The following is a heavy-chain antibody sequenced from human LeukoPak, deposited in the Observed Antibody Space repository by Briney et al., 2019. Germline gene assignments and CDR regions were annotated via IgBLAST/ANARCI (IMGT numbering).Heavy chain of an antibody. CDR2: IYYSGST. Sequence: SETLSLTCTVSGGSISRYYWSWIRQPPGKGLEWIGYIYYSGSTNYNYSLKSRVTISVDTSKNQFSLKLSSVTAADTAVYYCARGSVNYCSSTSCSGAFDIWGQGTMVTVSS. V-gene: IGHV4-59*12. CDR1: GGSISRYY. D-gene: IGHD2-2*01. J-gene: IGHJ3*02. CDR3: ARGSVNYCSSTSCSGAFDI.